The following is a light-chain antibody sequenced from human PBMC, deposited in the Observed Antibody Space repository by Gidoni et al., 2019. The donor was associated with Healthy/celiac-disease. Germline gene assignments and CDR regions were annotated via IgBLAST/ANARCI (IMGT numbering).Light chain of an antibody. CDR2: GNS. Sequence: QSVLTHPPSVSAAPGQRVTISCTGSSSNIGAGYDVHWYQRLPGTAPKLLIYGNSNRPSGVPDRFSGSKSGTSASLAITGLQAEDEADYYCQSYDSSLSGYVVFGGGTKLTVL. CDR3: QSYDSSLSGYVV. CDR1: SSNIGAGYD. J-gene: IGLJ2*01. V-gene: IGLV1-40*01.